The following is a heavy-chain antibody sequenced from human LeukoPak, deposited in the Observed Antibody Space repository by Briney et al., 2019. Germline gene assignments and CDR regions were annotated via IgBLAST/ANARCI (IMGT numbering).Heavy chain of an antibody. CDR1: GYTFTDYG. J-gene: IGHJ6*03. CDR2: ISGYNTNT. Sequence: GASVKVSCKASGYTFTDYGISWVRQAPGQGLEWMGWISGYNTNTNYAQKLQGRVTMTTDTSTSTAYMELRSLKSDDTAVYYCARGGQRYYYYMDVWGKGTTVTVPS. V-gene: IGHV1-18*01. CDR3: ARGGQRYYYYMDV. D-gene: IGHD3-10*01.